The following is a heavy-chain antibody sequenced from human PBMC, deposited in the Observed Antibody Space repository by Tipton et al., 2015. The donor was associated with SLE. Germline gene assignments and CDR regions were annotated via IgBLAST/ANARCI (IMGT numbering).Heavy chain of an antibody. CDR3: ARRQSGGEQGFDY. D-gene: IGHD2-21*01. Sequence: TLSLTCTVSGGSISSHYWSWIRQPPGKGLEWIGYIYYTENTRYNPSLKTRVTISGDTSKNQFSLKLISVTAADTAVYFCARRQSGGEQGFDYWGRGTLVTVSS. V-gene: IGHV4-59*11. J-gene: IGHJ4*02. CDR2: IYYTENT. CDR1: GGSISSHY.